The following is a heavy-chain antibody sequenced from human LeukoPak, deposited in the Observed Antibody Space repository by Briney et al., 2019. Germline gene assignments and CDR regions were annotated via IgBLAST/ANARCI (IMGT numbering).Heavy chain of an antibody. CDR2: INSDESRT. Sequence: GGSLRLSCAASGFTFSSYWMHWVRQVPGKGLVWVSRINSDESRTNYADSVKGRFTISRDNAKNTLYLHMNSLRAEDTAVYYCTANFNYWGQGTLVTVSS. V-gene: IGHV3-74*01. CDR3: TANFNY. J-gene: IGHJ4*02. CDR1: GFTFSSYW.